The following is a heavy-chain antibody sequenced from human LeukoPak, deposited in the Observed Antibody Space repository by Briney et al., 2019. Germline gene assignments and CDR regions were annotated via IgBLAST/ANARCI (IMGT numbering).Heavy chain of an antibody. J-gene: IGHJ4*02. CDR2: IGAYNGNT. Sequence: GASVKVSCKASGYTFTSYGISWVRQAPGQGLEWRGWIGAYNGNTNYAQKLQGRVTMTTDTSTSTAYMELRSLRSDDTAVYYCARDRYCSGGSCYEVLGYWGQGTLVTVSS. V-gene: IGHV1-18*01. CDR3: ARDRYCSGGSCYEVLGY. CDR1: GYTFTSYG. D-gene: IGHD2-15*01.